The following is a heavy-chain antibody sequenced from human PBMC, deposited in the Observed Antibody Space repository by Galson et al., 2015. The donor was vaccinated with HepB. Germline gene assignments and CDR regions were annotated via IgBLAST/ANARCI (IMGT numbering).Heavy chain of an antibody. D-gene: IGHD4-23*01. V-gene: IGHV1-69*02. CDR3: ARGWRDTTMVANYYYYAMDV. CDR1: GDTFSSHT. J-gene: IGHJ6*02. CDR2: IIPILNMA. Sequence: SVKVSCKASGDTFSSHTVSWVRQAPGQGLEWMGKIIPILNMANYAQKFQGRVTITADKSTSTAYMELSSLRSEDTAVYYCARGWRDTTMVANYYYYAMDVWGQGTTVTVSS.